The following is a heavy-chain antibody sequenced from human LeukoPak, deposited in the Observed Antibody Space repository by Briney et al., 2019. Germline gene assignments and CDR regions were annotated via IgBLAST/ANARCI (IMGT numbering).Heavy chain of an antibody. J-gene: IGHJ6*03. D-gene: IGHD2-2*01. Sequence: SETLSLTCAVYGESFSGYYWSWIRQPPGKGLEWIGEINHSGSTNYNPSLKSRVTISVDTSKNQFSLKLSSVTAADTAVYYCARVRSSTRYYYYYYMDVWGKGTTVTISS. V-gene: IGHV4-34*01. CDR2: INHSGST. CDR3: ARVRSSTRYYYYYYMDV. CDR1: GESFSGYY.